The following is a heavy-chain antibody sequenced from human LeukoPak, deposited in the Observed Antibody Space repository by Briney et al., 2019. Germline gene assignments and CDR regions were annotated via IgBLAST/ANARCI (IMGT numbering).Heavy chain of an antibody. CDR2: ISYGGSNK. D-gene: IGHD3-3*01. CDR3: ARDQFVVVPAAPYVLRFLEWLNGFDY. V-gene: IGHV3-30-3*01. Sequence: GGSLRLSCAASGFTFSSYAMHWVRQAPGKGLEWVAVISYGGSNKYYADSVKGRFTISRDNSKNTLYLQMNSLRAEDTAVYYCARDQFVVVPAAPYVLRFLEWLNGFDYWGQGTLVTVSS. J-gene: IGHJ4*02. CDR1: GFTFSSYA.